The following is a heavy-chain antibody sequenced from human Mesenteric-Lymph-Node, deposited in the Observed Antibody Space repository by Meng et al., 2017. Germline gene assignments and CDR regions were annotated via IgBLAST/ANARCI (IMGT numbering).Heavy chain of an antibody. V-gene: IGHV3-33*01. CDR3: ARDSVGATVY. D-gene: IGHD1-26*01. CDR1: GFTFSSYG. Sequence: GESLKISCAASGFTFSSYGMHWVRQAPGKGLEWVAVIWYDGSNKYYADSVKGRFTISRDHSKNTLYLQMNSLRAEDTAVYYCARDSVGATVYWGQGTLVTVFS. J-gene: IGHJ4*02. CDR2: IWYDGSNK.